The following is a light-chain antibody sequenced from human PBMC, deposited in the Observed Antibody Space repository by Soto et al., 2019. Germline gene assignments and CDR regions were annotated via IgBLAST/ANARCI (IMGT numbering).Light chain of an antibody. CDR3: QQYNNWPGT. V-gene: IGKV3-20*01. Sequence: EIVLTQSPGTLSLSPGERATLSCRASQSVPKNYLAWYQHKPGQAPRLLIYGPSSRATGIPDRFSGSGSGTDFTLSISRLEPEDFAVYYCQQYNNWPGTFGQGTKVEIK. CDR1: QSVPKNY. J-gene: IGKJ1*01. CDR2: GPS.